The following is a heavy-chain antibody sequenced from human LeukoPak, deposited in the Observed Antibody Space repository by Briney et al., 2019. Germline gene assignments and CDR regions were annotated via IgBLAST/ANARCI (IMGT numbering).Heavy chain of an antibody. CDR3: ARDGGYSSSWTQGWYYGMDV. CDR1: GFTFSSYG. J-gene: IGHJ6*02. CDR2: IRYDGSNK. D-gene: IGHD6-13*01. V-gene: IGHV3-30*02. Sequence: PGGSLRLSCAASGFTFSSYGMHWVRQAPGKGLEWVAFIRYDGSNKYYADSVKGRFTISRDNSKNTLYLQMNSLRAEDTAVYYCARDGGYSSSWTQGWYYGMDVWGQGTTVTVSS.